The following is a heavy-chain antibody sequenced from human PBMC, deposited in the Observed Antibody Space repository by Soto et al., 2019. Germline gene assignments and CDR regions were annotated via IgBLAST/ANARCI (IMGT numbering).Heavy chain of an antibody. D-gene: IGHD5-12*01. J-gene: IGHJ6*02. Sequence: PSETLSLTCTVSGGSINSDDYYWSWVRQPPGKGLEWIGYINCSGSTFFNPSLKSRLTISKDTSRNQYSLRLSSVNAADTAVYYCARAIVVTIGGMDVWGQGTTVTVSS. V-gene: IGHV4-30-4*01. CDR2: INCSGST. CDR1: GGSINSDDYY. CDR3: ARAIVVTIGGMDV.